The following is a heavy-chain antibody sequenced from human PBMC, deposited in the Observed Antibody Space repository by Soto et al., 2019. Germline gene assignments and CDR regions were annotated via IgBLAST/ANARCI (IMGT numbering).Heavy chain of an antibody. CDR3: ARDSIQLWSESHYYYYGMDV. D-gene: IGHD5-18*01. CDR1: GFTVSSNY. J-gene: IGHJ6*02. CDR2: IYSGGST. V-gene: IGHV3-53*01. Sequence: GGSLRLSCAASGFTVSSNYMSWVRQAPGKGLEWVSVIYSGGSTYYADSVKGRFTISRDNSKNTLYLQVNSLRAEDTAVYYCARDSIQLWSESHYYYYGMDVWGQGTTVTVSS.